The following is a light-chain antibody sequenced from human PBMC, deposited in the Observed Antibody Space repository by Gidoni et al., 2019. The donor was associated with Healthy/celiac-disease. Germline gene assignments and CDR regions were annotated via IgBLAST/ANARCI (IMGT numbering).Light chain of an antibody. V-gene: IGKV3-11*01. CDR1: QSVSSY. J-gene: IGKJ2*01. CDR2: DAS. Sequence: EIVLTQSPATLSLSPGERATISCRASQSVSSYLAWYQQKPGQAPRLLIYDASNRATGIPARFSGSGSGTDFTLTISSLEPEDFAVYYCQQRSSSYTFGQGTKLEIK. CDR3: QQRSSSYT.